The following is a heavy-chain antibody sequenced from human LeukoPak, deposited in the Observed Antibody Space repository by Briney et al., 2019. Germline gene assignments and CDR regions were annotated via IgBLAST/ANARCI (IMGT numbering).Heavy chain of an antibody. D-gene: IGHD3-10*01. V-gene: IGHV4-39*01. J-gene: IGHJ5*02. CDR2: IYYSGST. Sequence: PSETLSLTCTVSGGSISSYYWGWIRQPPGKGLEWIGSIYYSGSTYYNPSLKSRVTISVDTSKNQFSLKLSSVTAADTAVYYCARHGPNYGSGSSLNWFDPWGQGTLVTVSS. CDR3: ARHGPNYGSGSSLNWFDP. CDR1: GGSISSYY.